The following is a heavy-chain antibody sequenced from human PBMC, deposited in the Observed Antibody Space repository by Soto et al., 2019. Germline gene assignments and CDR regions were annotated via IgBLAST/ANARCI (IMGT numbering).Heavy chain of an antibody. CDR1: GFTFSSLG. D-gene: IGHD4-4*01. CDR2: ISYDGSSK. V-gene: IGHV3-30*18. CDR3: AKEIGDSNDYPLDY. J-gene: IGHJ4*02. Sequence: QVQLVESGGGVVQPGRSLRLSCAASGFTFSSLGMHWVRQAPGKGLEWVAIISYDGSSKYYADSVKGRFTISRDNSKNTRDLQLNSLRTEDTAVYYCAKEIGDSNDYPLDYWGQGTLVTVSS.